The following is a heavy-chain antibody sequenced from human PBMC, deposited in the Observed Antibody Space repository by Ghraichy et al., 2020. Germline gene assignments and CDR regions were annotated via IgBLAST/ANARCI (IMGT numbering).Heavy chain of an antibody. CDR3: VRYPFDP. Sequence: ASVKVSCKASGYYFSRPVINWVRLAPVQRLEGMGWMNPKTGNTGYAQLFQGRVTMTSDTSITTAYMELRGLQSDDTAVYYWVRYPFDPWGQGTLVTVST. J-gene: IGHJ5*02. V-gene: IGHV1-8*01. CDR1: GYYFSRPV. D-gene: IGHD2-2*01. CDR2: MNPKTGNT.